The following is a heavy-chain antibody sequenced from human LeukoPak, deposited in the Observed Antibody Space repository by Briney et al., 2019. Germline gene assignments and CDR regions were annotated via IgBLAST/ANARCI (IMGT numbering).Heavy chain of an antibody. D-gene: IGHD5-18*01. CDR2: IYYSGST. J-gene: IGHJ4*02. CDR1: GGSISSYY. Sequence: SETLSLTCTVSGGSISSYYWSWIRQPPGKGLEWIGHIYYSGSTNYNPSLKSRVTISIDTSKNQFSLKLSSVTAADTAVYYCARGAAGYSYGWGQGTLVTVSS. CDR3: ARGAAGYSYG. V-gene: IGHV4-59*01.